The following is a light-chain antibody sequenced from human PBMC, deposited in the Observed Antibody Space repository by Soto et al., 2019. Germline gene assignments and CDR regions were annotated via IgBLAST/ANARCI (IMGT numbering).Light chain of an antibody. Sequence: DIQLTQSPSFLSASGGDRVTVTCRASQAISSYLAWYQQKPGKAPKLLIYAASTLHSVVPSRLSGSGSGTEFTLTISSLQPEDFATYYSQQLKNYPRTFGQGTMVAIQ. CDR3: QQLKNYPRT. CDR2: AAS. CDR1: QAISSY. J-gene: IGKJ1*01. V-gene: IGKV1-9*01.